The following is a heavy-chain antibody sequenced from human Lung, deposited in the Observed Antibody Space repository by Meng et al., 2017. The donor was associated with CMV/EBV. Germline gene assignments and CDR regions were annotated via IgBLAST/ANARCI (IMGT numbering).Heavy chain of an antibody. V-gene: IGHV4-34*01. D-gene: IGHD2-2*01. Sequence: LXCAAYGGPFSCYYWSWIRQPPGKGLEWIGEINHSRSTNYNTSLKSRVTISVDTSKNQFSLKLSSVTAADTAVYYCARGGYCSSTSCYAGRPFDYXGQGXLVTVSS. CDR1: GGPFSCYY. CDR3: ARGGYCSSTSCYAGRPFDY. CDR2: INHSRST. J-gene: IGHJ4*02.